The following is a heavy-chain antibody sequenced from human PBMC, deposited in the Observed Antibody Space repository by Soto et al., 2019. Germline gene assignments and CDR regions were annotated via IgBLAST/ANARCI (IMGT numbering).Heavy chain of an antibody. CDR2: IYYSGST. J-gene: IGHJ4*02. Sequence: PSETLSLTCTVSGGSISSGGYYWSWIRQHPGKGLEWIGYIYYSGSTNYNPSLKSRVTISVDTSKNQFSLKLSSVTAADTAVYYCARLEGSGSYSPRHFDYWGQGTLVPVSS. V-gene: IGHV4-31*03. CDR1: GGSISSGGYY. CDR3: ARLEGSGSYSPRHFDY. D-gene: IGHD3-10*01.